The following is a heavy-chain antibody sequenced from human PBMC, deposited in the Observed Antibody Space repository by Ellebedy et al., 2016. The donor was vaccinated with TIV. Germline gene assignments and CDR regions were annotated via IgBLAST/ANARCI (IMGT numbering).Heavy chain of an antibody. J-gene: IGHJ5*02. CDR1: GGSVSSDSYY. D-gene: IGHD4-17*01. CDR2: NHYSWST. Sequence: MPSETLSLTCTRSGGSVSSDSYYWSWIRQPPGKGLEWSRYNHYSWSTNYNPSLKSRVTISVDTSKNQFSLRLSSVTAADTAINYCARAGRGDYSDYFDPWGQGTLVTVSS. V-gene: IGHV4-61*01. CDR3: ARAGRGDYSDYFDP.